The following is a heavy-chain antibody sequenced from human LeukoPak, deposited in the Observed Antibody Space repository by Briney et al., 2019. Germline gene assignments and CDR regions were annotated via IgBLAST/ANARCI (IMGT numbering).Heavy chain of an antibody. Sequence: PSQTLSLTCTVSGGSISSGGYYWSWIRQPPGKGLEWIGYIYHSGSTYYNPSLKSRVTISVDTSKNQFSLKLSSVTAADTAVYYCASHPSWGSPLQTWGQGTLVTVSS. CDR1: GGSISSGGYY. V-gene: IGHV4-30-2*01. CDR3: ASHPSWGSPLQT. CDR2: IYHSGST. J-gene: IGHJ5*02. D-gene: IGHD3-16*01.